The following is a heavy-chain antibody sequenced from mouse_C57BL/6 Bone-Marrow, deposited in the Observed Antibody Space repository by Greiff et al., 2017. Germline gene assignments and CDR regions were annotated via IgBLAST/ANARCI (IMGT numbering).Heavy chain of an antibody. CDR1: GFTFSDYG. D-gene: IGHD6-1*01. V-gene: IGHV5-17*01. CDR2: IRSGSSTI. Sequence: EVKVVESGGGLVKPGGSLKLSCAASGFTFSDYGMHWVRQAPEKGLEWVAYIRSGSSTIYYADTVKGRFTITRDNAKNTLFLQMTSLRSEDTAMYYCARIQQRIYAMDYWGQGTSVTVSS. J-gene: IGHJ4*01. CDR3: ARIQQRIYAMDY.